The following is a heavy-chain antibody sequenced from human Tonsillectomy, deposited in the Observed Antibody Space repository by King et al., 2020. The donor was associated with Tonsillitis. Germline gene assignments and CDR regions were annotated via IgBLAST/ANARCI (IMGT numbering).Heavy chain of an antibody. CDR3: ARDRGYCSGTGHCAWPLYFDS. J-gene: IGHJ4*02. V-gene: IGHV3-23*04. CDR1: GLTFSNYA. CDR2: IKNSGYIT. Sequence: DVQLVESGGNLVQAGDSLRLSCAASGLTFSNYAMSWVRQVPGKGLEWVSIIKNSGYITFYADSVKGQFTISRDNSKNTLHLQMDSLRAEDTAGYYCARDRGYCSGTGHCAWPLYFDSWGQGTLVTVSS. D-gene: IGHD2-2*03.